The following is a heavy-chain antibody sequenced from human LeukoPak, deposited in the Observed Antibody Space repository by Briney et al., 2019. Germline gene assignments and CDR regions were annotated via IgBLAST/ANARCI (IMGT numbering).Heavy chain of an antibody. J-gene: IGHJ4*02. CDR1: GFTFSSYG. Sequence: GGSLRLSCAASGFTFSSYGIHWVRQAPGKGLERMAVIWYDGSNKYYADSVNGRFTISRDNSKSTVHLQMNSLRAEDTAVYYCAKEWGEYCSGGSCYPIDYWGQGTLVTVSS. CDR3: AKEWGEYCSGGSCYPIDY. D-gene: IGHD2-15*01. V-gene: IGHV3-30*02. CDR2: IWYDGSNK.